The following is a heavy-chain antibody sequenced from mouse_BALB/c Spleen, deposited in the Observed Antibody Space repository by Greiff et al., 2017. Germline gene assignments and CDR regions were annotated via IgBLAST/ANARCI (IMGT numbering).Heavy chain of an antibody. CDR2: ISYSGST. Sequence: VQLKQSGPGLVKPSQSLSLTCTVTGYSITSDYAWNWIRQFPGNKLEWMGYISYSGSTSYNPSLKSRISITRDTSKNQFFLQLNSVTTEDTATYYCAREEGYWGQGTTLTVSS. V-gene: IGHV3-2*02. CDR3: AREEGY. CDR1: GYSITSDYA. J-gene: IGHJ2*01.